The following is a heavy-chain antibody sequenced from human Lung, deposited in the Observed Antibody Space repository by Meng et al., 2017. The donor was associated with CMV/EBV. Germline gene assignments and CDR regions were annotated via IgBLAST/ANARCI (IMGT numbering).Heavy chain of an antibody. D-gene: IGHD6-13*01. CDR1: GGSISSSSYY. J-gene: IGHJ4*02. CDR3: ASLPKMGIATTGPH. Sequence: SETXSLXXTVSGGSISSSSYYWGWIRQPPGQGLEWIGSIYYSGNTYYNPSLQSRVTITADTSKSQFSLELSSVTAADTAVYYCASLPKMGIATTGPHWGQGXLVTVSS. CDR2: IYYSGNT. V-gene: IGHV4-39*07.